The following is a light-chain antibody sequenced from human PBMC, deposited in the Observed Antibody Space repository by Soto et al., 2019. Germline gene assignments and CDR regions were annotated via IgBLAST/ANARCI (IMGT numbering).Light chain of an antibody. Sequence: DIRMTQSPSSVSASVGDRVTSXXRASQYIGTSLAWYQQKPGKAPKLXXYAASSLQSGVPSRFSGSGSGTDFTLTISSLQPEDFATYYCQQSYSTPPWTFGQGTKVDIK. CDR3: QQSYSTPPWT. V-gene: IGKV1-39*01. J-gene: IGKJ1*01. CDR2: AAS. CDR1: QYIGTS.